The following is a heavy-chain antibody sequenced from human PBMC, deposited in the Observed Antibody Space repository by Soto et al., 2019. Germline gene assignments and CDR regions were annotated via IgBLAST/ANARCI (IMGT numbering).Heavy chain of an antibody. J-gene: IGHJ4*02. Sequence: SVKVSCKASGGTFSSYTISWVRQAPGQGLEWMGRIIPILGIANYAQKFQGRVTITADKSTSTAYMELSSLRSEDTAVYYCARDLYCSGGRCYYYFDYWGQGTLVTVSS. V-gene: IGHV1-69*04. CDR1: GGTFSSYT. CDR3: ARDLYCSGGRCYYYFDY. CDR2: IIPILGIA. D-gene: IGHD2-15*01.